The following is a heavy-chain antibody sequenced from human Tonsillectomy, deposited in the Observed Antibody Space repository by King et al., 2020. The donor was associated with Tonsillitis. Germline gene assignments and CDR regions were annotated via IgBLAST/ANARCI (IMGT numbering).Heavy chain of an antibody. CDR3: ATGGEGRGYRPSNY. Sequence: VQLVESGGGLVQPGGSLRLSCAASGITFNASWMTWVRQTPGKGLEWVANIKEDGSDRYYVDSVKGRFTISRDNAKNAVYLQMNSLRVEDTAVYYCATGGEGRGYRPSNYWGQGTLVTVSS. D-gene: IGHD3-22*01. CDR1: GITFNASW. V-gene: IGHV3-7*03. CDR2: IKEDGSDR. J-gene: IGHJ4*02.